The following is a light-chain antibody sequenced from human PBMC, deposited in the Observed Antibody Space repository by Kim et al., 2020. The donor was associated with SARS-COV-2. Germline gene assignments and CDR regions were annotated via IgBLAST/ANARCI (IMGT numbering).Light chain of an antibody. CDR3: QSYDASSVV. Sequence: GKTVTISCTRSTGTIANNYVQWYQHRPGSSPTTMIFEDNRRPSGVPDRFSGSIDSSSNSASLTISGLKTEDEADYYCQSYDASSVVFGGGTQLTVL. V-gene: IGLV6-57*01. CDR1: TGTIANNY. J-gene: IGLJ7*01. CDR2: EDN.